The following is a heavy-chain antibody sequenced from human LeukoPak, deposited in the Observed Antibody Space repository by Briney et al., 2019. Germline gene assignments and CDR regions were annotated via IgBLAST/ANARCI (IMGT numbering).Heavy chain of an antibody. CDR3: ARGGGYSYGEIDY. Sequence: GASLKDSCKAPGYTFTGYYMRWGREALGQGGEWMGWINPNSGGTNYAQKFQGRVTMTRDTSISTTYMELSRPRSDDTALYYCARGGGYSYGEIDYWGQGTLVTVSS. CDR2: INPNSGGT. CDR1: GYTFTGYY. J-gene: IGHJ4*02. D-gene: IGHD5-18*01. V-gene: IGHV1-2*02.